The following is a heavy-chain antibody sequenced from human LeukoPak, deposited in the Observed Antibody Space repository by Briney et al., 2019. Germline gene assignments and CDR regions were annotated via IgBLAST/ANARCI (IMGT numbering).Heavy chain of an antibody. CDR3: ARAGSYRNYGHI. J-gene: IGHJ4*02. V-gene: IGHV4-59*01. CDR1: GGSINNYY. D-gene: IGHD3-16*02. CDR2: IYSNVNT. Sequence: SETLSLTCTVSGGSINNYYWNWIRQPPGKGLEWIGYIYSNVNTNYNPSLKSRVTISVDTSNNQISLKLSSVTAADTAVYYCARAGSYRNYGHIWGQGTLVTVSS.